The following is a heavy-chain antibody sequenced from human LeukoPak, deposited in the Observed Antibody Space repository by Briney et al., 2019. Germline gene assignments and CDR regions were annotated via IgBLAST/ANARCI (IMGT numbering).Heavy chain of an antibody. D-gene: IGHD2-15*01. CDR1: GGSISSDNYY. CDR2: VYSSGRT. CDR3: ARQGSAYYFDF. J-gene: IGHJ4*02. V-gene: IGHV4-39*01. Sequence: SETLSLTCTVSGGSISSDNYYWGWIRQPPGKELQWITSVYSSGRTNYSPSLKSRVTISVDTSEKQFSLQLNSVTAADTAVYYCARQGSAYYFDFWGQGLLVTVSS.